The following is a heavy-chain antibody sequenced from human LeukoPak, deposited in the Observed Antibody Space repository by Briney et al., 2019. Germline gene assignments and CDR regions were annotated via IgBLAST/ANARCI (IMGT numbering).Heavy chain of an antibody. Sequence: ASVKVSCKASGYTFTGYYMHWVRQAPGQGLEWMGIINPSGGSTSYTQKFQGRVTMTRDTSTNTVYIELNSLRSEDTAVYYCARDRDGNDRLDYWGQGTLVTVSS. CDR1: GYTFTGYY. J-gene: IGHJ4*02. CDR2: INPSGGST. CDR3: ARDRDGNDRLDY. V-gene: IGHV1-46*01. D-gene: IGHD3-22*01.